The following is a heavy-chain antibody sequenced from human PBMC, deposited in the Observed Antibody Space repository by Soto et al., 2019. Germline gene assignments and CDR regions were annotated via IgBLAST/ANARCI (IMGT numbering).Heavy chain of an antibody. CDR3: AKERGGLALYFDY. D-gene: IGHD3-16*01. J-gene: IGHJ4*01. CDR1: GITLSSSG. Sequence: QVQLVESGGGVVQPGRSLRLSCAASGITLSSSGMHWVRQAPGKGLEWVALLSYDGTSGYYADSVKGRFTISRDNSKNTVYLQMNSLRAEDAAVYYCAKERGGLALYFDYWGHGTLVSVSS. CDR2: LSYDGTSG. V-gene: IGHV3-30*19.